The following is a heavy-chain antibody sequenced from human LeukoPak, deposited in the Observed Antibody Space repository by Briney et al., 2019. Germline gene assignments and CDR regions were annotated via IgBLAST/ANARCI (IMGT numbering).Heavy chain of an antibody. CDR2: ISGSGGST. J-gene: IGHJ4*01. CDR3: AKGYYDYVWGSYYFDY. CDR1: GFTFSSYA. V-gene: IGHV3-23*01. D-gene: IGHD3-16*01. Sequence: SGGSLRLSCAASGFTFSSYAMSWVRQAPGKGLEWVSAISGSGGSTYYADSVKGLFPISRDNSRDTLYLQMNSLTAEDTPVYYFAKGYYDYVWGSYYFDYWGHGTLVTVSS.